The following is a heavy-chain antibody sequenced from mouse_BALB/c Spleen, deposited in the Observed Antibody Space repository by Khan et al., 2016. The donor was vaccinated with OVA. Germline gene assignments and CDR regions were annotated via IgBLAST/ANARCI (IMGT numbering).Heavy chain of an antibody. CDR2: IDPANGDT. CDR3: ANLYGNPFAY. Sequence: EVQLQQSGAELVKPGASVKLSCTASGFNIKDTYIHWVKQRPEQGPEWIGRIDPANGDTKYGPKFQVKAPITADTSSNTAYLHLSILTSEDTAVYYCANLYGNPFAYWGQGTLVTVSA. V-gene: IGHV14-3*02. D-gene: IGHD2-1*01. J-gene: IGHJ3*01. CDR1: GFNIKDTY.